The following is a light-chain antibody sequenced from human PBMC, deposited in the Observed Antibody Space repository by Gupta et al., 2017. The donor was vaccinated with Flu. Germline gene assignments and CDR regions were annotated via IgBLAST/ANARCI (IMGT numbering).Light chain of an antibody. CDR3: QQGYSTPKT. Sequence: PSSLSASVGDRVTITCRASQSVSNFLYWYQQKPGKAPKLLIYGASTLQGGVPSRFSGSGSGTDFTLTINRLQPEDFATYYCQQGYSTPKTFGRGTTVEIK. CDR1: QSVSNF. V-gene: IGKV1-39*01. J-gene: IGKJ4*02. CDR2: GAS.